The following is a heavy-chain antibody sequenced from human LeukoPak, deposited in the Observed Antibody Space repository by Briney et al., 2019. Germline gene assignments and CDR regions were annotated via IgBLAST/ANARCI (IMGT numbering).Heavy chain of an antibody. D-gene: IGHD3-3*01. V-gene: IGHV1-18*01. Sequence: ASVKVSCKASGGTFSSYAISWVRQAPGQGLEWMGWISAYNGNTNYAQKLQGRVTMTTDTSTSTAYMELRSLRSDDTAVYYCARDHLGAWRGRTDYWGQGTLVTVSS. CDR2: ISAYNGNT. CDR1: GGTFSSYA. J-gene: IGHJ4*02. CDR3: ARDHLGAWRGRTDY.